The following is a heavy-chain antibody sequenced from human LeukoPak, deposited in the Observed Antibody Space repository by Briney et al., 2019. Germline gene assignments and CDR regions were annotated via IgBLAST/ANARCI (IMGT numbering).Heavy chain of an antibody. J-gene: IGHJ4*02. D-gene: IGHD3-16*02. CDR3: ARDPHLRLGELSSLDY. CDR1: GFTFYSYG. CDR2: ISHDGSNI. Sequence: GGSLRLSCAASGFTFYSYGMHWVRQAPGKGLEWVAVISHDGSNIHYGDSVKGRFTISRDNSKNTLYLQMNSLRAEDTAVYYCARDPHLRLGELSSLDYWGQGTLVTVSS. V-gene: IGHV3-30*03.